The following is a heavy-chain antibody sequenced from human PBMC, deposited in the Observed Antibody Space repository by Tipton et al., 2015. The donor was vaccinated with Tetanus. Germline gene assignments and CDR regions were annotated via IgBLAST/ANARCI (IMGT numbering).Heavy chain of an antibody. CDR1: NYIFTSYG. D-gene: IGHD1-14*01. J-gene: IGHJ4*02. CDR2: ISGYSGYT. V-gene: IGHV1-18*01. Sequence: QVQLVQSGAEVKKPGASVKVSCKAFNYIFTSYGINWVRQAPGQGLEWIGWISGYSGYTHYAQNFQGRVTMTTDTSTNTAYMELRSLRSDDTAMYFCARAASGTHTEKGRDDYWGQGTLVTVSA. CDR3: ARAASGTHTEKGRDDY.